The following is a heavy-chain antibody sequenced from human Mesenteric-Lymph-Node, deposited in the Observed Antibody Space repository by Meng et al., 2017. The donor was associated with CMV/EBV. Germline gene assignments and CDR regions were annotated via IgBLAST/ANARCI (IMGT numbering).Heavy chain of an antibody. J-gene: IGHJ6*02. CDR1: GYIFTSYD. CDR3: ARSIPMVRGVQYSYYYYGMDV. Sequence: ASVKVSCKASGYIFTSYDINWVRQATGQGLEWMGWMNPNSGNTGYAQKFQGRVTMTRNTSISTAYMELSSLRSEDTAVYYCARSIPMVRGVQYSYYYYGMDVWGQGTTVTVSS. D-gene: IGHD3-10*01. CDR2: MNPNSGNT. V-gene: IGHV1-8*01.